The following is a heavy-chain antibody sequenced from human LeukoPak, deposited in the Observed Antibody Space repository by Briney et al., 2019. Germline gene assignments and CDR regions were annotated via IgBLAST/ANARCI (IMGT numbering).Heavy chain of an antibody. V-gene: IGHV1-18*01. Sequence: ASVKVSCKDSGYIFINYGIAWVRQAPGQGLEWMGWISAHNGNTNFAQKFQGRVTMTTDTSTSTAYMDLRSLTSDDTAVYYCARGGIFYGSGTYREINWFDPWGQGTLVTVSS. CDR1: GYIFINYG. CDR3: ARGGIFYGSGTYREINWFDP. CDR2: ISAHNGNT. D-gene: IGHD3-10*01. J-gene: IGHJ5*02.